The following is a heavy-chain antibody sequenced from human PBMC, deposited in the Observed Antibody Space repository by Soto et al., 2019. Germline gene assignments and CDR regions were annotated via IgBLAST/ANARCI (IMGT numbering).Heavy chain of an antibody. Sequence: LSLTCTVSGGSISSGDYYWRWIRQPPGKGLEWIGYIYYSGSTYYNPSLKSRVTISVDTSKNQFSLKLSSVTAADTAVYYCARRGYGELRNWYFDLWGRGTLVTVSS. J-gene: IGHJ2*01. CDR1: GGSISSGDYY. V-gene: IGHV4-30-4*01. CDR2: IYYSGST. CDR3: ARRGYGELRNWYFDL. D-gene: IGHD4-17*01.